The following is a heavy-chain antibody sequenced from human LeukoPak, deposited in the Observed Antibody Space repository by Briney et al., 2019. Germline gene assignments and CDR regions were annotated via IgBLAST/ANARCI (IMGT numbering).Heavy chain of an antibody. CDR3: ARGAGSYSDY. Sequence: GGSLRLSCAASGFTFSDYYMTWIRQAPGKGLEWVSYITASGNIIYYGDSVKGRFTISRDNAKNSLYLQMNSLRAEDSAVYYCARGAGSYSDYWGQGTLVTVSS. V-gene: IGHV3-11*04. J-gene: IGHJ4*02. CDR2: ITASGNII. D-gene: IGHD1-26*01. CDR1: GFTFSDYY.